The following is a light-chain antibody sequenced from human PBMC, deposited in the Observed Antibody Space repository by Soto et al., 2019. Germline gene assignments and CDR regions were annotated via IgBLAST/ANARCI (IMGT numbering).Light chain of an antibody. V-gene: IGLV1-40*01. CDR1: SSNIGAGFD. J-gene: IGLJ1*01. CDR2: GNS. CDR3: QSYDSSLSGSYV. Sequence: QSVLTQPPSVSGAPGQRVTISCTGSSSNIGAGFDVHWYQQLLGTAPKLLIYGNSNRPSGVPDRFSGSKSGTLASLAITCLQAEDEADYYCQSYDSSLSGSYVFGTGTKVTVL.